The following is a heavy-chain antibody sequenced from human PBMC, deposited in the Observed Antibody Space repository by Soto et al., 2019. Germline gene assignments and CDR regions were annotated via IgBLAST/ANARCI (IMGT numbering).Heavy chain of an antibody. V-gene: IGHV3-23*01. CDR3: AKSRYSDSSGDFYDY. D-gene: IGHD3-22*01. CDR1: AFTFKNYA. Sequence: PGGSLGLACAASAFTFKNYAMSWVRQAPGKGLEWVSGIGGSGRTTYYADSVKGRFTISRDNSNNTLFLQMNSLRAEDTAVYYCAKSRYSDSSGDFYDYWGQGTLVTVSS. J-gene: IGHJ4*02. CDR2: IGGSGRTT.